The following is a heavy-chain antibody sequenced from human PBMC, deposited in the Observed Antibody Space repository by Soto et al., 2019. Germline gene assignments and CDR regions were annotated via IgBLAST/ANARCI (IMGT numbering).Heavy chain of an antibody. V-gene: IGHV1-69*01. D-gene: IGHD2-21*02. J-gene: IGHJ4*02. CDR2: ISPFFGTT. CDR3: ARKGVTETTWGSFDS. CDR1: GGGTLSNDA. Sequence: QVHLVQSGADGKKSGSSVRVSCTASGGGTLSNDAISWVRQAPGQGLEWLGRISPFFGTTDYSQSFQGRLTMTADASTGTVYMDRRSLKSDDTAVYYCARKGVTETTWGSFDSWGQGTLVTVSS.